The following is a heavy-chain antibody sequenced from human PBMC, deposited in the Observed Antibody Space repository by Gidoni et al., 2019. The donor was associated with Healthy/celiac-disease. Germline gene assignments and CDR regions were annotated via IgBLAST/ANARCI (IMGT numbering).Heavy chain of an antibody. CDR1: GFTFSSYA. CDR3: ARDGLGVFPDAFDI. D-gene: IGHD2-8*01. J-gene: IGHJ3*02. V-gene: IGHV3-30*04. Sequence: QVQLVESGGGVVQPGRSLRLSCAASGFTFSSYAMHWVRQAPGKGLEWVAVISYDGSNKYYADSVKGRFTISRDNSKNTLYLQMNSLRAEDTAVYYCARDGLGVFPDAFDIWGQGTMVTVSS. CDR2: ISYDGSNK.